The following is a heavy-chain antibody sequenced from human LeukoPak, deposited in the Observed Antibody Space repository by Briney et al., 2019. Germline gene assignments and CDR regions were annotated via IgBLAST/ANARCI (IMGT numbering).Heavy chain of an antibody. CDR1: GYSISSYY. J-gene: IGHJ4*02. Sequence: SETLSLTCTDSGYSISSYYWSWIRQPPGKGLEWIGYIYYRGNTIYNPSLKSRVTISVDTSNNQFSLKLSSVTAADTAVYYCARLGVVTNFDYWGQGTLVTVSS. V-gene: IGHV4-59*08. CDR3: ARLGVVTNFDY. CDR2: IYYRGNT. D-gene: IGHD2-21*02.